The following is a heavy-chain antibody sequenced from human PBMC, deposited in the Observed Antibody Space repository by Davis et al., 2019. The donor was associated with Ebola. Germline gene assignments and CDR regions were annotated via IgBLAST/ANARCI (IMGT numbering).Heavy chain of an antibody. CDR1: GYTFTNYY. CDR2: ISAYNGNT. J-gene: IGHJ4*02. V-gene: IGHV1-18*04. D-gene: IGHD6-6*01. Sequence: ASVKVSCKASGYTFTNYYMHWVRQAPGQGLEWMGWISAYNGNTNYAQHLRDRVTMTTDTSTSTAYMELRSLRSDDTAVYYCARDLGKYSTSSVDYWGQGTLVTVSS. CDR3: ARDLGKYSTSSVDY.